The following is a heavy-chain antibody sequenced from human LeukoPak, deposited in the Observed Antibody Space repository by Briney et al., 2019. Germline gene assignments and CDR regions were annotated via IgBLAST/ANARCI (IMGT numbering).Heavy chain of an antibody. V-gene: IGHV3-15*01. CDR1: GFTFSNAW. CDR3: TTTYCSSTSCYDY. CDR2: IKSKTDGGTT. D-gene: IGHD2-2*01. J-gene: IGHJ4*02. Sequence: GGSLRLSCAASGFTFSNAWMSWVRQAPGKGLEWVGRIKSKTDGGTTDYAAPVKGRFTISRDDSKNTLYLQMNSLKTEDTAVYYCTTTYCSSTSCYDYWGQGTLVTVSS.